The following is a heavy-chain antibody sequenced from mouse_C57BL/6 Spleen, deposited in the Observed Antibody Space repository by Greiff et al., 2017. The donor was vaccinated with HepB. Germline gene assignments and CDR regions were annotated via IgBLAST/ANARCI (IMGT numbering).Heavy chain of an antibody. V-gene: IGHV1-55*01. CDR2: IYPGSGST. CDR3: ARSMVTTKGFDY. Sequence: QVQLQQPGAELVKPGASVKMSCKASGYTFTSYWITWVKQRPGQGLEWIGDIYPGSGSTNYNEKFKSKATLTVDTSSSTAYMQLSSLTSEDSAVYYCARSMVTTKGFDYWGQGTTLTVSS. D-gene: IGHD2-2*01. J-gene: IGHJ2*01. CDR1: GYTFTSYW.